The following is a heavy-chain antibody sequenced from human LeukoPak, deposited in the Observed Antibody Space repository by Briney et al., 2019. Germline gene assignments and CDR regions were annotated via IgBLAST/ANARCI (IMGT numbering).Heavy chain of an antibody. V-gene: IGHV3-30*04. D-gene: IGHD1-26*01. CDR1: GFTFSNDA. CDR3: ARSSGTLYYFDY. CDR2: ISYDGSNK. J-gene: IGHJ4*02. Sequence: GGSLRLSCAASGFTFSNDAMNWVRQAPGKGLEWVALISYDGSNKYYADSVKGRFTISRDNSKNTLFLQMNSLRAEDTAVYYCARSSGTLYYFDYWGQGTLVTVSS.